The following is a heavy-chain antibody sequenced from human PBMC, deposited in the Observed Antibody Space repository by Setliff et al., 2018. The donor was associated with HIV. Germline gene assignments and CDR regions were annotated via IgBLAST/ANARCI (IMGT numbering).Heavy chain of an antibody. Sequence: SETLSLTCTVSGGSISTYYWSWIRQPPGKGLEWIGYISYSGSTNYNPSLKSRVTLSVKTSKKQFSLKLNSVTASDTAVYSCARDSNAPYFLHWGQGTLVTVSS. CDR3: ARDSNAPYFLH. J-gene: IGHJ1*01. D-gene: IGHD1-1*01. CDR2: ISYSGST. V-gene: IGHV4-59*01. CDR1: GGSISTYY.